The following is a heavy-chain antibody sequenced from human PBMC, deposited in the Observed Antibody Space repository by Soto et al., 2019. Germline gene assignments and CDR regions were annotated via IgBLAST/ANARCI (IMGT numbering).Heavy chain of an antibody. CDR1: GFTFSDHY. CDR2: TRNKANSYTT. Sequence: GGSLRLSCAASGFTFSDHYMDWVRQAPGKGLEWVGRTRNKANSYTTEYAASVKGRFTISRDDSKNSLYLQMNSLKTEDTAVYYCARVRHPTVVKERASDAFDIWGQGTMVTVSS. V-gene: IGHV3-72*01. CDR3: ARVRHPTVVKERASDAFDI. D-gene: IGHD4-17*01. J-gene: IGHJ3*02.